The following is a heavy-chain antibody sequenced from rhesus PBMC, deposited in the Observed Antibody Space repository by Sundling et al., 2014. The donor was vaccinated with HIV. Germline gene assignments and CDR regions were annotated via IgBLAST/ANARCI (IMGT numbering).Heavy chain of an antibody. V-gene: IGHV4-165*01. CDR1: GGSISGGYY. CDR2: IYSSSGNT. Sequence: QVQLQESGPGLVKPSETLSLTCAVSGGSISGGYYWSWIRQFPGKGLEWIGNIYSSSGNTYYNPSLKSRVTISTDTSKNQFSLKLSSVTAADTAVYYCAIRRAVVSSGGFDVWGPGVFVTVSS. J-gene: IGHJ5-1*01. D-gene: IGHD2-39*02. CDR3: AIRRAVVSSGGFDV.